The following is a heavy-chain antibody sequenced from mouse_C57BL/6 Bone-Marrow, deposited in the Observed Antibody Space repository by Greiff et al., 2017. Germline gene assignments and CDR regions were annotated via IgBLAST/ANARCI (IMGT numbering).Heavy chain of an antibody. V-gene: IGHV5-17*01. Sequence: EVMLLESGGGLVKPGGSLKLSCAASGFTFSDYGMHWARQAPEKGLEWVAYISSGSSTIYYADTVKGRFTISRDNAKNTLFLQMTSLRSEDTAMYYCARGINWDARGYFDYWGQGTTLTVSS. CDR3: ARGINWDARGYFDY. CDR1: GFTFSDYG. CDR2: ISSGSSTI. J-gene: IGHJ2*01. D-gene: IGHD4-1*02.